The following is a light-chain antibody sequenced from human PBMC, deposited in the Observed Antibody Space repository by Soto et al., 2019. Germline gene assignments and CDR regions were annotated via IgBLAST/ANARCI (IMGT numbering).Light chain of an antibody. V-gene: IGKV1-8*01. Sequence: IQMTQSPSSLSASTGDRVTITCRASQGISSYLALYQQKPGKAPKLLIYAASTLQSGVPSRFSGSGSGTDFTLIISCLQSEDFATYYCQQYYSYPYTFGQGTKV. CDR2: AAS. J-gene: IGKJ2*01. CDR3: QQYYSYPYT. CDR1: QGISSY.